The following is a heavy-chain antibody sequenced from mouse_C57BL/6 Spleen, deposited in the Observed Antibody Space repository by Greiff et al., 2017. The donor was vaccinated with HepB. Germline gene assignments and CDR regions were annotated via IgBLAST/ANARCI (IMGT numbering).Heavy chain of an antibody. Sequence: EVQLVESGGGLVKPGGSLKLSCAASGFTFSSYAMSWVRQTPEKRLEWVATISDGGSYTYYPDNVKGRFTISRDNAKNNLYLQMSHLKSEDTAMYYCARLYYGSSYRYFDVWGTGTTVTVSS. CDR3: ARLYYGSSYRYFDV. V-gene: IGHV5-4*01. D-gene: IGHD1-1*01. J-gene: IGHJ1*03. CDR2: ISDGGSYT. CDR1: GFTFSSYA.